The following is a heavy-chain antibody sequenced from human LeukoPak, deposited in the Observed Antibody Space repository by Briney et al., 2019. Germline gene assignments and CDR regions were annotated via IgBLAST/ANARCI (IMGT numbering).Heavy chain of an antibody. CDR2: ISYDGINK. Sequence: GGSLRLSCEASGFTFGSYAMHWVRQAPGKGLEWVAVISYDGINKYYADSVKDRFTISRDNSKNTLSLQMNSLRDEDTAVYYCARDVVVTAIWYYFDYWGQGTLVTVSS. CDR3: ARDVVVTAIWYYFDY. CDR1: GFTFGSYA. D-gene: IGHD2-21*02. J-gene: IGHJ4*02. V-gene: IGHV3-30*04.